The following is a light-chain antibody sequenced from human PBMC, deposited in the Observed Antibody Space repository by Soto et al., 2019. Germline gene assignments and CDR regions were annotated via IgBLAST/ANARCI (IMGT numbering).Light chain of an antibody. CDR3: SSYAGSNSWV. Sequence: HSVLTQPPSASGSPGQSVTISCTGTSSDVGGYNYVSWYQQHPGKAPKLMIYEVSKRPSGVPDRFSGSKSGNTASLTVSGLQAEDEADYYWSSYAGSNSWVFGGGTKLTVL. CDR2: EVS. CDR1: SSDVGGYNY. V-gene: IGLV2-8*01. J-gene: IGLJ3*02.